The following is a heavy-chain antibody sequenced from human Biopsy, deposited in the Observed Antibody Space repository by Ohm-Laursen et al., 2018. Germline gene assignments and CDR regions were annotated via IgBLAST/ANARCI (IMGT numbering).Heavy chain of an antibody. CDR1: GGAFTNYA. J-gene: IGHJ6*02. V-gene: IGHV1-69*01. Sequence: SSVKVSCKPSGGAFTNYAINWVRQAPGHGPEWMGGIITVSETAGYAERFQGRVTITADVTTTTAYMDLSGLRSEDTAVYYCVAYPSSGFFENNDDFAMDVWGQGTTVIVSS. CDR3: VAYPSSGFFENNDDFAMDV. CDR2: IITVSETA. D-gene: IGHD6-19*01.